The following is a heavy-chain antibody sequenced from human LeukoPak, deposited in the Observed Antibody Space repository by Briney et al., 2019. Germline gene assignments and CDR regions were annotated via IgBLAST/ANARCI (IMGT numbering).Heavy chain of an antibody. V-gene: IGHV4-4*07. J-gene: IGHJ3*02. CDR1: GGSISSYY. CDR2: IYTSGST. CDR3: ARGRAYYYDSSGHAFDI. Sequence: SETLSLTCTVSGGSISSYYWSWIRQPAGKGLEWIGRIYTSGSTNYNPSLKSRVTMSVDTSKNQFSLKLSSVTAADTAVYYWARGRAYYYDSSGHAFDIWGQGTMVTVSS. D-gene: IGHD3-22*01.